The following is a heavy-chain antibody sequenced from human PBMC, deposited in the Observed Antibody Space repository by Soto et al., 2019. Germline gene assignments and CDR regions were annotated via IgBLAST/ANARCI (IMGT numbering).Heavy chain of an antibody. V-gene: IGHV3-23*01. CDR1: GFTFSSYA. D-gene: IGHD6-19*01. Sequence: EVQLLESGGGLVQPGGSLRLSCAASGFTFSSYAMNWVRQAPGKGLEWVSTVSGSGGSTYYEDSVKGRFTISRDKSKNTLYLQLNSLRADDTAVYYCAKNIAVAGTGYYGMDVRGQWTTVTVSS. J-gene: IGHJ6*02. CDR3: AKNIAVAGTGYYGMDV. CDR2: VSGSGGST.